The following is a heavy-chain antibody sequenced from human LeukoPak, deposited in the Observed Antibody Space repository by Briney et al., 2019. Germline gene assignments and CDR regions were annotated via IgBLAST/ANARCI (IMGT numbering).Heavy chain of an antibody. J-gene: IGHJ3*02. V-gene: IGHV3-66*01. CDR1: GFTVSSNY. Sequence: GGSLRLSCAASGFTVSSNYMSWVRQAPGKGLEWVSVIYSGGSTYYADSVKGRFTISRDNAKNSLYLQMNSLRAEDTAVYYCARGELRYFDWSPTVDAFDIWGQGTMVTVSS. CDR2: IYSGGST. D-gene: IGHD3-9*01. CDR3: ARGELRYFDWSPTVDAFDI.